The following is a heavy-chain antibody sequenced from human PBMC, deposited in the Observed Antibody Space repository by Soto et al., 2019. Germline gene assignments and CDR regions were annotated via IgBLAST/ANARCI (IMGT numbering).Heavy chain of an antibody. V-gene: IGHV3-30-3*01. D-gene: IGHD1-7*01. CDR1: GFTFSSYA. Sequence: QVQLVESGGGVVQPGRSLRLSCAASGFTFSSYAMHWVRQAPGKGLEWVAVISYDGSNKYYADSVKGRFTISRDNSQNTLYLQMNSLRAEDTAVYYCARDKADNWNYLFTKSSYYYYYGMDVWGQGTTVTVSS. CDR2: ISYDGSNK. CDR3: ARDKADNWNYLFTKSSYYYYYGMDV. J-gene: IGHJ6*02.